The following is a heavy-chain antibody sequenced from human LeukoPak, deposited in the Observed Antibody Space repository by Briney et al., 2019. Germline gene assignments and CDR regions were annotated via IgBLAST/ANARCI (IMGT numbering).Heavy chain of an antibody. CDR3: IVFGDSNH. J-gene: IGHJ5*02. CDR1: GLTGSHNY. D-gene: IGHD4-17*01. V-gene: IGHV3-53*01. Sequence: GGSLRFSCAASGLTGSHNYVSWVRQAPGKGLEWVSAIHTSGDTCYADSVKGRFTISRDTSKNTLYLQINSLRVEDTAVYYCIVFGDSNHWGQGTLVTVSS. CDR2: IHTSGDT.